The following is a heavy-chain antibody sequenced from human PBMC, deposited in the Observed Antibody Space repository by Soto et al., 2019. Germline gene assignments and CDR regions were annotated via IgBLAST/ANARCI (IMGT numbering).Heavy chain of an antibody. D-gene: IGHD4-17*01. CDR2: IYWDDDK. CDR3: AHSPVSDQGPTALDY. V-gene: IGHV2-5*02. J-gene: IGHJ4*02. Sequence: GSGPTLVNPTQTLTLTCTFSGFSLSTSGVGVGWIRQPPGKALEWLALIYWDDDKRYSPSLMSRLTITKDTSKNQVVLTLTNVDPVDTGTYYCAHSPVSDQGPTALDYWGQGTLVTVSS. CDR1: GFSLSTSGVG.